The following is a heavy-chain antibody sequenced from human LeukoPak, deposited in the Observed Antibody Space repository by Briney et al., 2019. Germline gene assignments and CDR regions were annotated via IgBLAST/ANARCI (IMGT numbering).Heavy chain of an antibody. V-gene: IGHV4-34*01. Sequence: PSETLSLTCAVYGGSFSGYYWSWIRQPPGKGLEWIGEINHSGSTNYNPSLKSRVTISVDTSKNQFSPKLSSVTAADTAVYYCARHYVWGSYRFDYWGQGTLVTVSS. CDR1: GGSFSGYY. CDR2: INHSGST. J-gene: IGHJ4*02. D-gene: IGHD3-16*02. CDR3: ARHYVWGSYRFDY.